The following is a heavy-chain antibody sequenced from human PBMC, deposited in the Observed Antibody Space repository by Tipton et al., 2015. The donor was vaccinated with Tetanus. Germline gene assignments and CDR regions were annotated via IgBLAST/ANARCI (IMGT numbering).Heavy chain of an antibody. Sequence: TLSLTCIVSGGSLRSSDYYGAWVRQSPVKGLEWIGSVSYSGRTYYNPSLKSRVTMSVDTSKKDFSVRLTSVTAADTAVYYCARIYDFWSGYYSDHWGQGTLVTVSS. D-gene: IGHD3-3*01. V-gene: IGHV4-39*02. CDR2: VSYSGRT. J-gene: IGHJ4*02. CDR3: ARIYDFWSGYYSDH. CDR1: GGSLRSSDYY.